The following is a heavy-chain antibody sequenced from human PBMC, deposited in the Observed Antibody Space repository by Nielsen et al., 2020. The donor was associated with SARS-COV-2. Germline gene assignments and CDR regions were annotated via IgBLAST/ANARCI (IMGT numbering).Heavy chain of an antibody. Sequence: ASVKVSCKASGYTFTSYDINWVRQATGQGLEWMGWMNPNSGNTGYAQKFQGRVTMTRNTSISTAYMELSSLRSEDTAVYYCATEKSDTAMVYNWFDPWGQGTLVTVSS. J-gene: IGHJ5*02. CDR3: ATEKSDTAMVYNWFDP. V-gene: IGHV1-8*01. D-gene: IGHD5-18*01. CDR1: GYTFTSYD. CDR2: MNPNSGNT.